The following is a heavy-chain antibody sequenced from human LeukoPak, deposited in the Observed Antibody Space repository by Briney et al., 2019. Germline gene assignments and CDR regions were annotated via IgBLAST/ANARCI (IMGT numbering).Heavy chain of an antibody. CDR1: GYIFTSYY. V-gene: IGHV1-46*01. Sequence: ASVKVSCKASGYIFTSYYMHWVRQAPGQGLEWMGIINPSGGSTSYAQKFQGRVTITADKSTSTAYMELSSLRSEDTAVYYCARTGLGYSLESWFDPWGQGTLVTVSS. D-gene: IGHD2-15*01. CDR3: ARTGLGYSLESWFDP. CDR2: INPSGGST. J-gene: IGHJ5*02.